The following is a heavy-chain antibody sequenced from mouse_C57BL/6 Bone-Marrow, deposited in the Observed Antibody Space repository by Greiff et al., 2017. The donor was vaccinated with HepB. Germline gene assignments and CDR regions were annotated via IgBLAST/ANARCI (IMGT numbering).Heavy chain of an antibody. D-gene: IGHD1-1*01. Sequence: EVQLLESGPGLVKPSQSLSLTCSVTGYSITSGYYWNWIRQFPGNKLEWMGYISYDGSNNYNPSLKNRISITRDTSKNHFFLKLNSVTTEDPATYYCAREGLFYGSSPGFAYWGQGTLVTVSA. V-gene: IGHV3-6*01. CDR3: AREGLFYGSSPGFAY. J-gene: IGHJ3*01. CDR1: GYSITSGYY. CDR2: ISYDGSN.